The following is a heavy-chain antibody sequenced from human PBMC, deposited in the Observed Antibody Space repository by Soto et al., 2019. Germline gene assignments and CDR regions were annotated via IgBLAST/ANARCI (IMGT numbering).Heavy chain of an antibody. D-gene: IGHD3-10*01. V-gene: IGHV3-74*01. CDR3: ARGIFGSGTANDY. J-gene: IGHJ4*02. Sequence: EVQLVESGGGLVQPGGSLRLSCAASGFTFTGSWMHWVRQAPGKGLVWVSRINGDGSGTSYADFVKGRFIISRDDAKNTLFLQMNCLRAEDTAVYYCARGIFGSGTANDYWGQGTLVTVSS. CDR1: GFTFTGSW. CDR2: INGDGSGT.